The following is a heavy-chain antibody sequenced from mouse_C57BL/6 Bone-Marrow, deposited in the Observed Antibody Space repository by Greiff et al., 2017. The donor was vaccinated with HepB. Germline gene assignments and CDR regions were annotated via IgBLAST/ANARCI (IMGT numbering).Heavy chain of an antibody. V-gene: IGHV1-64*01. Sequence: QVQLQQSGAELVKPGASVKLSCKASGYTFTSYWMHWVKQRPGQGLEWIGMIHPNSGSTNYNEKFKSKATLTVDKSSSTAYMQLSSLTSEDSAVYYCARGGYYYGSFDYWGQGTTLTVSS. J-gene: IGHJ2*01. CDR2: IHPNSGST. CDR3: ARGGYYYGSFDY. D-gene: IGHD1-1*01. CDR1: GYTFTSYW.